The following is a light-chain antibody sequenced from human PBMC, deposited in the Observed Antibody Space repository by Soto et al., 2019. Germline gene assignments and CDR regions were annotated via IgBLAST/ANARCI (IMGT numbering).Light chain of an antibody. Sequence: EIVLTQSPGTLSLSPGEIATLSCRASQSVSSSYLAWYQQKPGQAPRLLIYGASTRATGIPARFSGSGSGTEFTLTISSLHPDDFATYYCQQYNSYSPTFGQGTKVDIK. CDR3: QQYNSYSPT. J-gene: IGKJ1*01. V-gene: IGKV3-20*01. CDR1: QSVSSSY. CDR2: GAS.